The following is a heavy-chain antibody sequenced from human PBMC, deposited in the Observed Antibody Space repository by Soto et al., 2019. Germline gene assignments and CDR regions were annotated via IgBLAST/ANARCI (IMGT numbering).Heavy chain of an antibody. V-gene: IGHV3-23*01. J-gene: IGHJ3*02. CDR3: AKDLVVGAHHDAFDI. CDR1: GFTFRSYA. CDR2: ISDRGDST. Sequence: GGSLRLSCAASGFTFRSYAMSWVRQAPGKGLEWVSAISDRGDSTYYADSVKGRFTISRDNSKNTLYLQMNSLRAEDTAVYSCAKDLVVGAHHDAFDIWGQGTMVTVSS. D-gene: IGHD1-26*01.